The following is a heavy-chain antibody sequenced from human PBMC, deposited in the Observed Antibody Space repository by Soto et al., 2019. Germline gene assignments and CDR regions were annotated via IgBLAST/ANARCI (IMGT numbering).Heavy chain of an antibody. CDR2: ISGSGGST. D-gene: IGHD1-26*01. CDR1: GFTFSSYA. Sequence: EVQLLESGGGLVQPGGSLRLSCAASGFTFSSYAMSWVRQAPGKGLEWVSAISGSGGSTYYADSVKGLFTISRDNSKNTLYRQMNSLRAEDTAVYYCAKQWELSGYFDLWGRGTLVTVSS. CDR3: AKQWELSGYFDL. J-gene: IGHJ2*01. V-gene: IGHV3-23*01.